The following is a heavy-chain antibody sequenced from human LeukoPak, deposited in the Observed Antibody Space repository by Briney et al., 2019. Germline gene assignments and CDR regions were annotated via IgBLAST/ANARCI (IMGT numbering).Heavy chain of an antibody. V-gene: IGHV1-46*01. D-gene: IGHD3-9*01. CDR2: INPSGGTT. CDR3: AKDRTYYDILTGYLSYYFDY. CDR1: GYTFTSYY. J-gene: IGHJ4*02. Sequence: ASVKVSCKASGYTFTSYYIHWVRQAPGQGLEWMGIINPSGGTTSYAQNFQDRVTLTRDTSTSTVYMELSSLRSEDTAVYYCAKDRTYYDILTGYLSYYFDYWGQGTLVTVSS.